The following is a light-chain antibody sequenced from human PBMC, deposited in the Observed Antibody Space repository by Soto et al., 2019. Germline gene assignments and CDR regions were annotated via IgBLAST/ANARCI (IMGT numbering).Light chain of an antibody. CDR2: EVN. V-gene: IGLV2-14*01. Sequence: QSVLPQRASVSGSPGQSITISCSGTSSDVNGYKYVSWYQQHPGKAPKLIIYEVNNRPSGVSNRFSGSKSGGTASLTISGLQAEDEADYYCCSYTGTSTPYVFGTGTKVTVL. CDR1: SSDVNGYKY. J-gene: IGLJ1*01. CDR3: CSYTGTSTPYV.